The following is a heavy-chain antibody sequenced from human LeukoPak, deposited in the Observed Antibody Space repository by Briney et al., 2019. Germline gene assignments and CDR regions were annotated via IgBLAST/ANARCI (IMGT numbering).Heavy chain of an antibody. CDR1: GGSISSYY. CDR2: IYYSGST. Sequence: PSETLSLTCTVSGGSISSYYWSWIRQPPGKGLEWIGYIYYSGSTNYNPSLKSRVTISVDTSKNQFSLKLSSVTAADTAVYYCARLCSSTSCYDDYWGQGTLVTVSS. D-gene: IGHD2-2*01. CDR3: ARLCSSTSCYDDY. J-gene: IGHJ4*02. V-gene: IGHV4-59*12.